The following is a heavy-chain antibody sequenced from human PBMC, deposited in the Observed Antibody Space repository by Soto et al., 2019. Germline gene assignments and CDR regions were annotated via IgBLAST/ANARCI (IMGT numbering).Heavy chain of an antibody. J-gene: IGHJ3*02. V-gene: IGHV4-39*01. D-gene: IGHD3-10*01. CDR1: GGSISSSSYY. CDR2: IYYSGST. Sequence: SETLSLTCTVSGGSISSSSYYWGWIRQPPGKGLEWIGSIYYSGSTYYNPSLKSRVTISVDTSKNQFSLKLSSVTAADTAVYYCARNVRGVIIELYAFDIWGQGTMVTVSS. CDR3: ARNVRGVIIELYAFDI.